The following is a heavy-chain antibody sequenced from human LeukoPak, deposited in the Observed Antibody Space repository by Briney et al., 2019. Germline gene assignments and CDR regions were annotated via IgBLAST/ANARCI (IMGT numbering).Heavy chain of an antibody. CDR1: GFTFSSYA. J-gene: IGHJ6*02. CDR3: AESGPRVGYSNYYYYYGMDV. Sequence: GGSLRLSCAASGFTFSSYAMSWVRQAPGKGLEWVSAISGSGGSTYYADSVKGRFTISRDNSKNTLYLQMNSLRAEDTAVYYCAESGPRVGYSNYYYYYGMDVWGQGTTVTVSS. CDR2: ISGSGGST. V-gene: IGHV3-23*01. D-gene: IGHD2-15*01.